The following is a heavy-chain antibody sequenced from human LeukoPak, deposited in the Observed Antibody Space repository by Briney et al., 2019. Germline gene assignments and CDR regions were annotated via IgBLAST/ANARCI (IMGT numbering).Heavy chain of an antibody. CDR3: ARDQTYGDYWYFDL. CDR1: GFTFSSYA. D-gene: IGHD4-17*01. J-gene: IGHJ2*01. CDR2: IKSDGSST. V-gene: IGHV3-74*01. Sequence: PGGSLRLSCAASGFTFSSYAMSWVRQAPGKGLVWVSRIKSDGSSTTQADSVKGRFTISRDNAKNTLYLQMNSLRAEDTAVYYCARDQTYGDYWYFDLWGRGTLVTVSS.